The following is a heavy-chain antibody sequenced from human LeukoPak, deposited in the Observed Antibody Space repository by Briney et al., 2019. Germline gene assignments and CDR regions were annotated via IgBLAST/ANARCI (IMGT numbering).Heavy chain of an antibody. J-gene: IGHJ4*02. D-gene: IGHD3-22*01. CDR3: ARDMYYYDSSGYYYFDY. Sequence: SVKVSCKASGGTFSSYAISWVRQAPGQGLEWMGRIIPIFGTANYAQKFQGRVTITTDKSTSTAYMELSSLRSEDTAVYYCARDMYYYDSSGYYYFDYWGQGTLVTVSS. CDR2: IIPIFGTA. V-gene: IGHV1-69*05. CDR1: GGTFSSYA.